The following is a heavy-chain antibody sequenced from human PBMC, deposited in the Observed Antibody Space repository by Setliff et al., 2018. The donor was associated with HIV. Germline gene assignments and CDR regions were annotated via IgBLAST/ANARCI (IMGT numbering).Heavy chain of an antibody. V-gene: IGHV3-48*03. D-gene: IGHD2-15*01. Sequence: PGGSLRLSCEVSAFTFSSFEMNWVRQAPGKGLDWVSYISNSGTTIYYADSVKGRFTISRDNDRNLLYLQMNSLRVEDTAVYYCTRSRPPIDDAFDIWGQGTMVTVSS. J-gene: IGHJ3*02. CDR2: ISNSGTTI. CDR1: AFTFSSFE. CDR3: TRSRPPIDDAFDI.